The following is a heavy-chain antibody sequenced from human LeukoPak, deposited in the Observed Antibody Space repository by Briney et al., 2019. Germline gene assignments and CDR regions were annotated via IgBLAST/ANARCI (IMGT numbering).Heavy chain of an antibody. CDR1: GFTFSSYW. V-gene: IGHV3-7*03. Sequence: GGSLRLSCTASGFTFSSYWMSWVRQAPGKGLEWVASIKQDGSDKFYVASVKSRFTISRDNAKNSLYLQMNSLRAEDTAVYYCARLRGYGDWYFDLWGRGTLVPVSS. J-gene: IGHJ2*01. CDR3: ARLRGYGDWYFDL. CDR2: IKQDGSDK. D-gene: IGHD2-15*01.